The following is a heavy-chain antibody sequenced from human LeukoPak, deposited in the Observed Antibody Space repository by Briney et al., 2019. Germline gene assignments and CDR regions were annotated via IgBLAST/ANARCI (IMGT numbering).Heavy chain of an antibody. Sequence: GGSLRLSCAASGFTSSSYGMHWVRQAPGKGLEWVAFIRYDGSNKYYADSVKGRFTISRDNSKNTLYLQMNSLRAEDTAVYHCAKTKYRGSWYYFDYWGQGTLVTVSS. D-gene: IGHD6-13*01. V-gene: IGHV3-30*02. CDR3: AKTKYRGSWYYFDY. J-gene: IGHJ4*02. CDR2: IRYDGSNK. CDR1: GFTSSSYG.